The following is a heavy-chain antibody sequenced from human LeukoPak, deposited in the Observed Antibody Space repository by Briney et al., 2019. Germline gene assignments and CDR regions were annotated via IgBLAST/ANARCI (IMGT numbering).Heavy chain of an antibody. J-gene: IGHJ5*02. D-gene: IGHD3-22*01. CDR2: ISGSGGST. CDR3: ARWYYYETSGLYYGSFDN. CDR1: GFTFSSYA. Sequence: GGSLRLSCAASGFTFSSYAMSWVRQAPGRGLEWVSTISGSGGSTYYADSVKGRFTISRDNSKNTLYLQMNSLRAEDTAVYYCARWYYYETSGLYYGSFDNWGQGTLVTVSS. V-gene: IGHV3-23*01.